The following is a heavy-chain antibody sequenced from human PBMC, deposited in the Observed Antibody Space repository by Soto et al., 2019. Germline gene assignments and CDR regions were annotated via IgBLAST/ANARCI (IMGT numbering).Heavy chain of an antibody. CDR1: GYSFTSYW. D-gene: IGHD4-17*01. CDR2: IDPSDSYT. CDR3: ARHEELKGLDYGGNPLNFDY. V-gene: IGHV5-10-1*03. Sequence: EVQLVQSGAEVKKPGESLRISCKGSGYSFTSYWISWVRQMPGKGLEWMGRIDPSDSYTNYSPSFQGHVTISADKSISTAYLQWSSLKASDTAMYYCARHEELKGLDYGGNPLNFDYWGQGTLVTVSS. J-gene: IGHJ4*02.